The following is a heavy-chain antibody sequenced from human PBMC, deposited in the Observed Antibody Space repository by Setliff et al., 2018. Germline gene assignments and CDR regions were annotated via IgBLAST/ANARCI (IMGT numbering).Heavy chain of an antibody. J-gene: IGHJ4*02. Sequence: GSLRLSCAASGFTFSSYSMHWVRQAPGKGLEWVAVIWDDGVKKYHADSVKGRFTIFRDNSRNTLHLQMNSLRAEDTAVYYCAKDQRESTGWFKLFDYWGQGVLVTVSS. CDR3: AKDQRESTGWFKLFDY. V-gene: IGHV3-33*06. D-gene: IGHD6-19*01. CDR2: IWDDGVKK. CDR1: GFTFSSYS.